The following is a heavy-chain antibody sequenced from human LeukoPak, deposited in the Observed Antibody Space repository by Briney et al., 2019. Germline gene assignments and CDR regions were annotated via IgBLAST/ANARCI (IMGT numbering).Heavy chain of an antibody. V-gene: IGHV4-4*07. CDR1: GGSISSYY. CDR3: ARDDRDRKRSYFDY. Sequence: SETLSLTCTVSGGSISSYYWSWIRQPAGKGLEWIGRIYTSGSTNYNPSLKSRVTMSVDTSKNQFSLKLSPVTAADTAVYYCARDDRDRKRSYFDYWGQGTLVTVSS. J-gene: IGHJ4*02. CDR2: IYTSGST. D-gene: IGHD3-10*01.